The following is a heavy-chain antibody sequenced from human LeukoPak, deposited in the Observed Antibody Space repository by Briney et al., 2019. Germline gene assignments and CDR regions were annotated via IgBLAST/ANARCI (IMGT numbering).Heavy chain of an antibody. D-gene: IGHD6-6*01. CDR1: GSTLTEFS. V-gene: IGHV1-24*01. Sequence: GASVKVSCKLSGSTLTEFSIHWVRQAHGKGLEWLGGLDPEDGDTILSQKFQDRVALTADTSTSTAYMDMSRLRSEDTAVYFCVRGRTGSIATAGRYWGRGTLVTVSS. J-gene: IGHJ4*02. CDR3: VRGRTGSIATAGRY. CDR2: LDPEDGDT.